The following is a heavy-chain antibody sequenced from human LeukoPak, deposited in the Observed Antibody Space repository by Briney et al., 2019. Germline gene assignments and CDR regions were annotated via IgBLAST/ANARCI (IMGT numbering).Heavy chain of an antibody. Sequence: SETLSLTCTVSGGSISSSSYYWGWIRQPPGKGLEWIGSIYYSGSTYYNPSLKSRVTISVDTSKNQFSLKLSSVTAADTAVYYCASLGKYCGADCAFDIWGQGTMVTVSS. V-gene: IGHV4-39*07. CDR2: IYYSGST. J-gene: IGHJ3*02. CDR3: ASLGKYCGADCAFDI. CDR1: GGSISSSSYY. D-gene: IGHD2-21*02.